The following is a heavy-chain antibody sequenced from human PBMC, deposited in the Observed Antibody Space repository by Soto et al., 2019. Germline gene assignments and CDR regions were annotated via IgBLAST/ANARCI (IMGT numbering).Heavy chain of an antibody. D-gene: IGHD6-13*01. CDR1: GFTFSSYG. V-gene: IGHV3-33*01. J-gene: IGHJ4*02. Sequence: QVQLVESGGGVVQPGRSLRLSCAASGFTFSSYGMHWVRQAPGKGLEWVAVIWYDGSNKYYADSVKGRFTISRDNSKNTLYLQMNSLRAEDTAVYYCARRPRGSSYSDYWGQGTLVTVSS. CDR3: ARRPRGSSYSDY. CDR2: IWYDGSNK.